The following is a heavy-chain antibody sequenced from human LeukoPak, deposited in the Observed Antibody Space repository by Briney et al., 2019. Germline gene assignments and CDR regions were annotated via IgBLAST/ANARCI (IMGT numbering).Heavy chain of an antibody. Sequence: SETLSLTCSVSGGSISGYYWTWIRQPAGKGLEWIGRVYTSGSTNYNPSLKSRVTISVDTSKNQFSLKLSSVTAADTAVYYCAREMGNYDFWSGYQYNWFDPWGQGTLVTVSS. D-gene: IGHD3-3*01. J-gene: IGHJ5*02. CDR3: AREMGNYDFWSGYQYNWFDP. V-gene: IGHV4-4*07. CDR2: VYTSGST. CDR1: GGSISGYY.